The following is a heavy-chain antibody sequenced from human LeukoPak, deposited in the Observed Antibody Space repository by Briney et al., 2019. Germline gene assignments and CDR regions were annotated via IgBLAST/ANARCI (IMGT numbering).Heavy chain of an antibody. J-gene: IGHJ6*03. Sequence: ASVKVSCKASGYTFTSYGISWVRQAPGQGLEWMGWISAYNGNTNYAQKLQGRVTMTTDTSTSTAYMELRSLRSGDTAVYYCARSERRAQKDTYYNHYYYMDVWGKGTTVSVSS. CDR1: GYTFTSYG. V-gene: IGHV1-18*01. CDR2: ISAYNGNT. CDR3: ARSERRAQKDTYYNHYYYMDV. D-gene: IGHD6-25*01.